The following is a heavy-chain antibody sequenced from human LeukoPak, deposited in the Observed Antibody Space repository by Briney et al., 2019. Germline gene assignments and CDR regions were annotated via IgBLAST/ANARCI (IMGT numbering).Heavy chain of an antibody. V-gene: IGHV4-61*02. J-gene: IGHJ4*02. CDR1: GGSISSGGYY. D-gene: IGHD5-24*01. CDR2: YRTSGST. Sequence: PSETLSLTCTVSGGSISSGGYYWSWIRQPAGKGLEWIGRYRTSGSTNYNPSPSLTGRVTISVDTSKNQFSLDLSSVTAADTAVYYCARLVRRWLQYQFDYWGQGTLVTVSS. CDR3: ARLVRRWLQYQFDY.